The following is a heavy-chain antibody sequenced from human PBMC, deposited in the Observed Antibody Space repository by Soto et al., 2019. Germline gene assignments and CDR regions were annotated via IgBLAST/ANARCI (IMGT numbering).Heavy chain of an antibody. D-gene: IGHD5-12*01. J-gene: IGHJ6*03. CDR3: AHSNYSGYVNYYYYYYMDV. V-gene: IGHV2-5*02. CDR1: GFSLSTSGVG. Sequence: SGPTLVNPTQTLTLTCTFSGFSLSTSGVGVGWIRQPPGKALEWLALIYWDDDKRYSPSLKSRLTITKDTSKNQVVLTMTNMEPVDTATYYFAHSNYSGYVNYYYYYYMDVWGKGTTVTVSS. CDR2: IYWDDDK.